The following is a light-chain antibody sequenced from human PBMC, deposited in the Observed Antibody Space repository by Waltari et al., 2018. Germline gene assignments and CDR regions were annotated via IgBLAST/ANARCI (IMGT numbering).Light chain of an antibody. J-gene: IGLJ2*01. CDR3: SSYTSSGTLRI. V-gene: IGLV2-14*01. CDR2: DVT. Sequence: QSVLTQPASVSGSPGQSITISCTGTNRDVGGYNYVTWYQQYPGKAPRLMISDVTKRPSGVSNRFSGSKSGNTASLTISGLQAEDEADYYCSSYTSSGTLRIFGGGTKVTAL. CDR1: NRDVGGYNY.